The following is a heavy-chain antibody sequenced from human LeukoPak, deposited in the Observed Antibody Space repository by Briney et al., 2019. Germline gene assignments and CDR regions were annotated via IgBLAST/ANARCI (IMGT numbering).Heavy chain of an antibody. CDR3: TTDFMYSSSLIGGYYFDY. CDR2: IKSKTYGGTT. D-gene: IGHD6-13*01. Sequence: PGGSLRLSCAASGFTFSNAWMSWVRQAPGKGLEWVGRIKSKTYGGTTDYAAPVKGRFTISRDDSKNTLYLQMNSLKTGDTAVYYCTTDFMYSSSLIGGYYFDYWGQGTLVTVSS. J-gene: IGHJ4*02. CDR1: GFTFSNAW. V-gene: IGHV3-15*01.